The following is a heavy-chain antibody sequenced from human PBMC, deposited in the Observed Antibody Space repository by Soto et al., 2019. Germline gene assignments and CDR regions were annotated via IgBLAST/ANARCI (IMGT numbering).Heavy chain of an antibody. CDR2: IVVGSGNT. D-gene: IGHD3-16*01. CDR3: AALVWGSYATDY. V-gene: IGHV1-58*02. CDR1: GFTFTSSA. J-gene: IGHJ4*02. Sequence: GASVKVSCKASGFTFTSSAMQWVRQARGQRLEWIGWIVVGSGNTNYAQKFQERVTITRDMSTSTAYMELSSLRSEDTAVYYCAALVWGSYATDYWGQGTLVTVSS.